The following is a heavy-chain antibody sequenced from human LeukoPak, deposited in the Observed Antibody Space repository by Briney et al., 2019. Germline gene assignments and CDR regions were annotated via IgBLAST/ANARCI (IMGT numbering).Heavy chain of an antibody. CDR3: AKGSSGWY. CDR1: GFTFSSYG. CDR2: ISYDGSNK. V-gene: IGHV3-30*18. Sequence: GGSLRLSCAASGFTFSSYGMHWVRQAPGKGLEWVAVISYDGSNKYYADPVKGRFTISRDNSKNTLYLQMNSLRAEDTAVYYCAKGSSGWYWGQGTLVTVSS. D-gene: IGHD6-19*01. J-gene: IGHJ4*02.